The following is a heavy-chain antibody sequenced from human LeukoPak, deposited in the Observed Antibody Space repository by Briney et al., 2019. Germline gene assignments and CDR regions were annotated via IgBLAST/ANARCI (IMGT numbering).Heavy chain of an antibody. J-gene: IGHJ5*02. CDR3: ASTKCSSTSCYSYRTYNWFDP. D-gene: IGHD2-2*01. Sequence: SETLSLTCAVYGGSFSGYYWSWIRQRRGMGLEGIGEINHSGSTNYNPSLKSRVTISVDTSKNQFSLKLSSVTAADTAVYYCASTKCSSTSCYSYRTYNWFDPWGQGTLVTVSS. CDR2: INHSGST. V-gene: IGHV4-34*01. CDR1: GGSFSGYY.